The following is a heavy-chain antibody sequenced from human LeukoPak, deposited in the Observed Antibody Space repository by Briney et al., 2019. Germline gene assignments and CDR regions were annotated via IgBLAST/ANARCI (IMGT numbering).Heavy chain of an antibody. V-gene: IGHV4-34*01. J-gene: IGHJ4*02. CDR1: GGSFSGYY. CDR2: INHSGST. CDR3: ARDLLTMVRGVTGAIFDY. Sequence: SETLSLTCAVYGGSFSGYYWSWIRQPPGKGLEWIGEINHSGSTNYNLSLKSRVTISVDTSKNQFSLKLSSVTAADTAVYYCARDLLTMVRGVTGAIFDYWGQGTLVTVSS. D-gene: IGHD3-10*01.